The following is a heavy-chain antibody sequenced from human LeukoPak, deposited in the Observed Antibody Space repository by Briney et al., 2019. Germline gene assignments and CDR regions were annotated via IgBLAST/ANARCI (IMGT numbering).Heavy chain of an antibody. Sequence: SETLSLTCTVSGGSISSSSYYWGWIRQPPGKGLEWIGSIYYSGSTYYNPSLKSRVTISVDTSKNQFSLKLSSVTAADTAVYYCARESRYYDFWSGMDVWGQGTTVTVSS. D-gene: IGHD3-3*01. J-gene: IGHJ6*02. CDR2: IYYSGST. CDR3: ARESRYYDFWSGMDV. V-gene: IGHV4-39*02. CDR1: GGSISSSSYY.